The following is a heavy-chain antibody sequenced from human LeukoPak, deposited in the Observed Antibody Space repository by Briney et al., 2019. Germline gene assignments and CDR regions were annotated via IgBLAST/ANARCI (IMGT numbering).Heavy chain of an antibody. V-gene: IGHV3-23*01. CDR2: ISGSGGST. Sequence: PGGSLRLSCAASGFTFSSYAMTWVRQAPGKGLEWVLGISGSGGSTYYADSVKGRFTISRDNSKNSLSLQMNSLRAEDTAVYYCAKDPLDFISMPRVDYWGQGTLVNVSS. D-gene: IGHD3-10*01. CDR1: GFTFSSYA. CDR3: AKDPLDFISMPRVDY. J-gene: IGHJ4*02.